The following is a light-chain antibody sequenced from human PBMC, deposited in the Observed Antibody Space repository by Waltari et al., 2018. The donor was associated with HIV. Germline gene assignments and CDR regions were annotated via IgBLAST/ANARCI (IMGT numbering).Light chain of an antibody. CDR2: TTN. CDR3: ATWDDSLNGPV. J-gene: IGLJ3*02. V-gene: IGLV1-44*01. Sequence: QSVLPQPPSASGTPAPRVTIPCFGSISNNGSTTVNWYQQPPGTATKLLIHTTNQRPSGVPDRFAGSKSGASASLAISGLQSDEEADYYWATWDDSLNGPVFGGGTKLTVL. CDR1: ISNNGSTT.